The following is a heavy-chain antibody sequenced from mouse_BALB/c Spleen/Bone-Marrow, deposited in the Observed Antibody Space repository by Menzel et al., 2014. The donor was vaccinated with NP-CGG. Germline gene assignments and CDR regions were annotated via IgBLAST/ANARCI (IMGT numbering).Heavy chain of an antibody. V-gene: IGHV2-9*02. D-gene: IGHD2-4*01. CDR1: GFSLTSYG. Sequence: QVQLQQSGPGLVAPSQSLSITCTVFGFSLTSYGVHWVRQPPGKGLEWLGVIWAGGSTNYNSALMSRLSISKDNSKSQVFLKMNSLQTDDTAMYYCARSTMITEGFAYWGQGTLVTVSA. CDR3: ARSTMITEGFAY. J-gene: IGHJ3*01. CDR2: IWAGGST.